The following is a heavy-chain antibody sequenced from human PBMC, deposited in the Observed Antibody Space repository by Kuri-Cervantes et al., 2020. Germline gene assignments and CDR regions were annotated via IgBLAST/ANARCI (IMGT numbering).Heavy chain of an antibody. J-gene: IGHJ6*03. Sequence: GSLRLSCAASGFTSSNAWMSWVRQAPVKGLEWIGSIYHSGSTYYNPSLKSRVTISVDTSKSQFSLKLSSVTAADTAVYYCARGVVYYYYMDVWGKGTTVTVSS. V-gene: IGHV4-38-2*01. CDR3: ARGVVYYYYMDV. D-gene: IGHD2-15*01. CDR2: IYHSGST. CDR1: GFTSSNAW.